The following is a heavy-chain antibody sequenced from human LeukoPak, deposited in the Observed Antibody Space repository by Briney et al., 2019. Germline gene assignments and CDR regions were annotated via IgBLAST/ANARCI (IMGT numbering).Heavy chain of an antibody. CDR3: AKADVVAVSLDY. CDR1: GFTFSSYG. Sequence: GGSLRLSCAASGFTFSSYGMHWVRQAPGKGLEWVAVIWYGGSNKYYADSVKGRFTISRDNAKNSLYLQMNSLRAEDTAVYYCAKADVVAVSLDYWGQGTLVTVSS. D-gene: IGHD2-15*01. J-gene: IGHJ4*02. CDR2: IWYGGSNK. V-gene: IGHV3-33*03.